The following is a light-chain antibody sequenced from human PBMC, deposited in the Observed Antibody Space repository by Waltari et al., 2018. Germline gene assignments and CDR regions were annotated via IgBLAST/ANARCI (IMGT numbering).Light chain of an antibody. J-gene: IGKJ1*01. Sequence: EIVLTQSPGTLSLSPGERATLSCRASQSVSSSYLAWYQQKAGQAPRLRMYAASSRATCIPDRFSGSGSGTDFTLTISRLEPEDFAVYYCQQYGSSPLTFGQGTKVEIK. CDR3: QQYGSSPLT. CDR1: QSVSSSY. CDR2: AAS. V-gene: IGKV3-20*01.